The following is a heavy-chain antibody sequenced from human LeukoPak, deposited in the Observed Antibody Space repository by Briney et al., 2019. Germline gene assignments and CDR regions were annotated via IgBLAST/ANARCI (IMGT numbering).Heavy chain of an antibody. Sequence: PSETLSLTCAVYGGSFSGYYWSWIRQPPGKGLEWIGEINHSGSTNYNPSLKSRVTISVDTSKNQFSLKLSSVTAADTAVYYCARGERYSSSWSPKRYFDFWGQGTLDTVSS. J-gene: IGHJ4*02. D-gene: IGHD6-13*01. CDR1: GGSFSGYY. V-gene: IGHV4-34*01. CDR2: INHSGST. CDR3: ARGERYSSSWSPKRYFDF.